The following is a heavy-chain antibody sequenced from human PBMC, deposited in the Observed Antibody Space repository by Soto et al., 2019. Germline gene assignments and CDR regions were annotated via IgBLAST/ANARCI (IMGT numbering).Heavy chain of an antibody. Sequence: SETLSLTCAVSGGSISSGGYSWSWIRQPPGKGLEWIGYIYHSGSTYYNPSLKSRVTISVDRSKNQFSLKLSSVTAADTAVYYCARAQFDWSQEVNWFDPWGQGTLVTVYS. CDR3: ARAQFDWSQEVNWFDP. D-gene: IGHD3-9*01. CDR1: GGSISSGGYS. J-gene: IGHJ5*02. V-gene: IGHV4-30-2*01. CDR2: IYHSGST.